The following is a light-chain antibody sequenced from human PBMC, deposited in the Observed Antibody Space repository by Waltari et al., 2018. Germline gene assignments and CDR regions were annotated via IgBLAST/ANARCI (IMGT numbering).Light chain of an antibody. CDR2: KYT. V-gene: IGLV3-25*03. Sequence: SYELTQPPSVSVSPGQTAKISCSGDALPMHIAHWYQQKPGQAPVVIMYKYTQRPSGIPERFSASTSGTTVTLTIRGVQAEDEADYYCQSADTIGSIIFGGGTKLTVL. CDR3: QSADTIGSII. CDR1: ALPMHI. J-gene: IGLJ2*01.